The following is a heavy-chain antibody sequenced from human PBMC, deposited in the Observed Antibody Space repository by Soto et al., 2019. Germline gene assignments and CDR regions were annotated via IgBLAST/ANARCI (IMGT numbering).Heavy chain of an antibody. CDR2: IIPIFGTA. V-gene: IGHV1-69*13. CDR3: ARYCSGCSCYSYNYNGMDV. CDR1: GGTFSSYA. J-gene: IGHJ6*02. Sequence: SVKVSCKASGGTFSSYAISWVRQAPGQGLEWMGGIIPIFGTANYAQKFQGRVTITADESTSTAYMELSSLRSEDTAVYYCARYCSGCSCYSYNYNGMDVWGQGTTVTVSS. D-gene: IGHD2-15*01.